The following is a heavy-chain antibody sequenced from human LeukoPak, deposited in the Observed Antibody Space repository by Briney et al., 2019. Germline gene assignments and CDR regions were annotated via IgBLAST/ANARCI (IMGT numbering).Heavy chain of an antibody. V-gene: IGHV1-69*04. CDR2: IIPILGIA. CDR3: ARSKGRKWELLYYYYGMDV. D-gene: IGHD1-26*01. CDR1: GGTFSSYA. Sequence: ASVKVSCKASGGTFSSYAISWVRQAPGQGLEWMGRIIPILGIANYAQKFQGRVTITADKSTSTAHMELSSLRSEDTAVYYCARSKGRKWELLYYYYGMDVWGQGITVTVSS. J-gene: IGHJ6*02.